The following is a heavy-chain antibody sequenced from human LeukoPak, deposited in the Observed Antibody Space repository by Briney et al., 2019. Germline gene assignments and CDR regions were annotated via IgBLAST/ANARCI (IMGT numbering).Heavy chain of an antibody. D-gene: IGHD3-9*01. CDR3: ARATTYDILTGYSDY. V-gene: IGHV3-21*01. CDR2: ISSSSSYI. CDR1: GFTFSSYS. Sequence: GGSLRLSCAASGFTFSSYSMNWVRQAPGKGLEWVSSISSSSSYIYYADSVKGRFTISRDNAKKSLYLQMNSLRAEDTAVYYCARATTYDILTGYSDYWGQGTLVTVSS. J-gene: IGHJ4*02.